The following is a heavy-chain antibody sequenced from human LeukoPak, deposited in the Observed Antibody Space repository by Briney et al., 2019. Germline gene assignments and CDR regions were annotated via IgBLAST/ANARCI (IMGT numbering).Heavy chain of an antibody. V-gene: IGHV3-21*01. CDR2: ISSSSYI. D-gene: IGHD6-19*01. Sequence: GGSLRLSCAASGFTFSSYSMNWVRQAPGKGLEWVSSISSSSYIYYADSVKGRFTISRDNAKNSLYLQMNSLRAEDTAVDYCARDSSGWYFDHWRQGTLVTVSS. CDR3: ARDSSGWYFDH. CDR1: GFTFSSYS. J-gene: IGHJ4*02.